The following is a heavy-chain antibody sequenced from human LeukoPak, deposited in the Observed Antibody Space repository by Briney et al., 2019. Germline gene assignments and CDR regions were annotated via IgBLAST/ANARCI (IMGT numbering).Heavy chain of an antibody. Sequence: GGSLRLSCAASGFTFSSYAMSWVRQAPGKGLEWVANIKQDGSEKYYVDSVKGRFTISRDNAKNSLYLQMNSLRAEDTAVYYCARGWGSFFDYWGQGTLVTVSS. CDR3: ARGWGSFFDY. CDR2: IKQDGSEK. CDR1: GFTFSSYA. J-gene: IGHJ4*02. V-gene: IGHV3-7*01. D-gene: IGHD3-16*01.